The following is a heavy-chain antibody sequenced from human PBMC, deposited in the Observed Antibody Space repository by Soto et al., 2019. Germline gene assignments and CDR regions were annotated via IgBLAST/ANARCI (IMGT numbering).Heavy chain of an antibody. CDR2: IYYSGNT. D-gene: IGHD5-18*01. Sequence: SETLSLTCTVSGGSVSSGDYYWSWIRQPPGKGLESIGYIYYSGNTNYNPSLKSRVIISVDTSKNLFSLKPTSVTAADTAVYYCARIPVDTSMIYWLDPWGQGTLVTVSS. J-gene: IGHJ5*02. CDR1: GGSVSSGDYY. V-gene: IGHV4-61*08. CDR3: ARIPVDTSMIYWLDP.